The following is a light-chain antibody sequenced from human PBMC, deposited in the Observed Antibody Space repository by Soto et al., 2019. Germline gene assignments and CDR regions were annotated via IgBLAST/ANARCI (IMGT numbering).Light chain of an antibody. V-gene: IGLV2-14*03. J-gene: IGLJ2*01. Sequence: QSALTQPASVSGSPGQSITISCTGTSNDVGGYNFVSWYQHHPGKAPKMMIYDVSNRPSGVSNRFTGSKSGNTASLTISGLRAEDEAEYYCSSHTSSSTLVIFGGGTQLTV. CDR2: DVS. CDR3: SSHTSSSTLVI. CDR1: SNDVGGYNF.